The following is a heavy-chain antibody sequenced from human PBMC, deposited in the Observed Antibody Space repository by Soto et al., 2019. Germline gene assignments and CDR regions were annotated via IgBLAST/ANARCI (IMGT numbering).Heavy chain of an antibody. V-gene: IGHV3-23*01. CDR1: GFTFSSYA. D-gene: IGHD3-3*01. CDR2: ISGSGGST. J-gene: IGHJ3*02. CDR3: SIGLNVCAWLLYDHDAFDI. Sequence: GGSLRLSCAASGFTFSSYAMSWVRQAPGKGLEWVSAISGSGGSTHYADSVKGRFTISRDNSKNTLYLQMNSLRAEDTAVYYCSIGLNVCAWLLYDHDAFDIWGQGTMVTVSS.